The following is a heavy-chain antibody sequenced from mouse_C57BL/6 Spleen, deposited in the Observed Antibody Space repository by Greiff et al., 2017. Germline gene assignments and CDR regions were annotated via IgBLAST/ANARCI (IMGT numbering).Heavy chain of an antibody. Sequence: QVQLQQSGPELVKPGASVKISCKASGYAFSSSWMNWVKQRPGKGLEWIGRIYPGDGDTNYNGKFKGKATLTADKSSSTAYMQLSSLTSEDSAVYFCARCYGSSYNFDVWGTGTTVTVSS. CDR3: ARCYGSSYNFDV. D-gene: IGHD1-1*01. J-gene: IGHJ1*03. CDR2: IYPGDGDT. V-gene: IGHV1-82*01. CDR1: GYAFSSSW.